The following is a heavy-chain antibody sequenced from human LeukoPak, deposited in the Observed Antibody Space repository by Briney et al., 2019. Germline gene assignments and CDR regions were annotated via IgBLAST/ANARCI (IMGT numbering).Heavy chain of an antibody. CDR2: ISGSGDDT. CDR3: AIFPIVGVTAAMQNLDC. J-gene: IGHJ4*02. Sequence: GGSLRLSCAASGFIFYNYAMSWVRQAPGEGLEWVSAISGSGDDTYYAESVRGRFIISRDISTNTLNLEMNSLRAEDTAVYYCAIFPIVGVTAAMQNLDCWGQGTLVTVSS. D-gene: IGHD2-2*01. CDR1: GFIFYNYA. V-gene: IGHV3-23*01.